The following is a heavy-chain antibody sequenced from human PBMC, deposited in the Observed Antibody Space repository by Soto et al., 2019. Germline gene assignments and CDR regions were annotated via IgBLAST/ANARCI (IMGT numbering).Heavy chain of an antibody. J-gene: IGHJ3*02. D-gene: IGHD1-1*01. V-gene: IGHV2-5*02. CDR3: AHCTTGTTPEYVFDI. CDR2: IYRDDDR. Sequence: QITLKESGPTLVKPTQTLTLTCTFSGFSLSTSGVGVGWIRQPPGKAPEYLALIYRDDDRRYSPSLRSRLTINKDTSKNQVVLTMTNMDPVETATYYCAHCTTGTTPEYVFDIWGQGTMVTVSS. CDR1: GFSLSTSGVG.